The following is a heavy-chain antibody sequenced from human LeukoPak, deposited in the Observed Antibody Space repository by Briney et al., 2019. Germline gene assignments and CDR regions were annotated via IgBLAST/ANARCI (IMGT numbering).Heavy chain of an antibody. CDR2: INHSGST. D-gene: IGHD5-18*01. J-gene: IGHJ4*02. Sequence: SETLSLTCAVYGGSFSGYYWSWIRQPPGKGLEWIGEINHSGSTNYNPSLKSRVTISVDTSKNQFSLKLSSVTAADTAVYYCANGYSYGPHFDYWGQGTLVTVSS. V-gene: IGHV4-34*01. CDR1: GGSFSGYY. CDR3: ANGYSYGPHFDY.